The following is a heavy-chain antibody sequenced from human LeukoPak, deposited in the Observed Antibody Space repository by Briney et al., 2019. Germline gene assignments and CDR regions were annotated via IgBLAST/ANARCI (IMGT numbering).Heavy chain of an antibody. J-gene: IGHJ5*02. D-gene: IGHD1/OR15-1a*01. Sequence: GGSLRLSCGASGFAFGSYVMNWVRQAPGKGPEWVSSLSGNGDTTYYADSVRGRFTISRDNSKNTLYLQMNNLRAEDTAVYFCTTVVTKNSAWHENRVSWGAGNLVTASP. V-gene: IGHV3-23*01. CDR1: GFAFGSYV. CDR3: TTVVTKNSAWHENRVS. CDR2: LSGNGDTT.